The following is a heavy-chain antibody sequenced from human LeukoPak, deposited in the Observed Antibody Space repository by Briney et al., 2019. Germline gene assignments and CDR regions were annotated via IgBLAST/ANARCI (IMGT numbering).Heavy chain of an antibody. CDR2: ISAYNGNT. CDR1: GYTFTSYG. V-gene: IGHV1-18*01. Sequence: GASVKVSCKASGYTFTSYGISWVRQAPGQGLEWMGWISAYNGNTNYAQKLQGRVTMTTDTSTSTAYMELRSLRSDDTAVYYCARDGGGPPGYSSGSGYFDYWGQGTLVTVSS. J-gene: IGHJ4*02. D-gene: IGHD6-19*01. CDR3: ARDGGGPPGYSSGSGYFDY.